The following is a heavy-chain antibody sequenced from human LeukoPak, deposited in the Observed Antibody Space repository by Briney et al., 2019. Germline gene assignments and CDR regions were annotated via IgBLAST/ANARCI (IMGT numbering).Heavy chain of an antibody. Sequence: ASVKVSCKASGYTLTSYYMLWVRQAPGQGLEWMGMINPSGGSTSYAQKFQGRVTMTRDTSTSTVYMELSSLRSEDTAVYYCARDTPYGMDVWGQGTTVTVSS. CDR2: INPSGGST. J-gene: IGHJ6*02. V-gene: IGHV1-46*01. CDR1: GYTLTSYY. CDR3: ARDTPYGMDV.